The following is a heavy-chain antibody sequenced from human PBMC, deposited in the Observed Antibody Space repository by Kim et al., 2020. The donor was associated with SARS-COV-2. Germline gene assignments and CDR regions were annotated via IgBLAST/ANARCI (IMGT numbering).Heavy chain of an antibody. CDR2: ISSNGLGT. Sequence: GGSLRLSCVVSGFTLSDYAMHWVRQAPGKGLEYVSAISSNGLGTYYADSVKGRFTIFRDVSRNTLYLQMGSLRPDDKALYYCAREAGNNAAYDYLDYWGQGTQVSVSS. D-gene: IGHD2-8*01. CDR1: GFTLSDYA. J-gene: IGHJ4*02. CDR3: AREAGNNAAYDYLDY. V-gene: IGHV3-64*02.